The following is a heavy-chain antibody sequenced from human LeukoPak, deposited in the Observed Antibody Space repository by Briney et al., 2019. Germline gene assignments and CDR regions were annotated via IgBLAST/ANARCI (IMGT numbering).Heavy chain of an antibody. V-gene: IGHV3-30*02. CDR1: GFTFSSYG. CDR2: IRYDGSNK. CDR3: AKDTVPGFLEWSYYYYMDV. Sequence: GGSLRLSCAASGFTFSSYGMHWVRQAPGKGLEWVAFIRYDGSNKYYADSVTGRFTISRDNSKNTLYLQMNSLRAEDTAVYYCAKDTVPGFLEWSYYYYMDVWGKGTTVTVSS. J-gene: IGHJ6*03. D-gene: IGHD3-3*01.